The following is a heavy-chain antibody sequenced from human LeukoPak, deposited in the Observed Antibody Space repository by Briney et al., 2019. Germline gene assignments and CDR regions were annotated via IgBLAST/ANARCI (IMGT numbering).Heavy chain of an antibody. Sequence: SETLSLTCAVYGGSFSGYYWSWIRQPPGKGLEWIGEINHSGSTNYNPSLKSRVTISVDTSKNQFSLKLSSVTAADTAVYYCARVSMREYPRYYDSSGYYYYFDYWGQGTLVTVSS. CDR3: ARVSMREYPRYYDSSGYYYYFDY. V-gene: IGHV4-34*01. CDR2: INHSGST. CDR1: GGSFSGYY. J-gene: IGHJ4*02. D-gene: IGHD3-22*01.